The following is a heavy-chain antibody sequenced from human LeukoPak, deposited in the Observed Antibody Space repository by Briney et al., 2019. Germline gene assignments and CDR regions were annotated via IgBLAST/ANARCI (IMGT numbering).Heavy chain of an antibody. J-gene: IGHJ4*02. CDR2: IKQDGSEK. D-gene: IGHD5-24*01. CDR1: GFTFITYW. Sequence: GGSLRLSCAASGFTFITYWLTWVRQAPGRGLEWVANIKQDGSEKYYVDSVKGRFTISRDNAKNSLYLQMNSLRAEDTAVYYCARVEMATVLYWGQGTLVTVSS. CDR3: ARVEMATVLY. V-gene: IGHV3-7*04.